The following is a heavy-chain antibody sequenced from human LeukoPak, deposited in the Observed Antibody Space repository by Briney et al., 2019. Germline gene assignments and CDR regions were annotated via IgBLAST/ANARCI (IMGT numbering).Heavy chain of an antibody. CDR2: INPNSGGT. CDR1: GYTFTGYY. J-gene: IGHJ4*02. CDR3: ARDGGENWGSTLFDY. D-gene: IGHD7-27*01. V-gene: IGHV1-2*02. Sequence: ASVKVSCKASGYTFTGYYMHWVRQAPGQGLEWMGWINPNSGGTNYAQKFQGRVTMTRDTSISTAYMELSRLRSDDTAVYYCARDGGENWGSTLFDYWGQGTLVTVSS.